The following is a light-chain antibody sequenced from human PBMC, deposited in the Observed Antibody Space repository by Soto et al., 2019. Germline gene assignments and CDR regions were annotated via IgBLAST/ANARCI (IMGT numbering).Light chain of an antibody. Sequence: QSALTQPASVSGSPGQSITISCTGTSSDVGTYNLVSWYEQHPGKAPKVMIYEGSKRPSGVSNRFSGSKSGNTASLTISGLQAEDEVDYYCCSYAGSSSYVFGTGTKVTVL. CDR3: CSYAGSSSYV. CDR1: SSDVGTYNL. V-gene: IGLV2-23*01. J-gene: IGLJ1*01. CDR2: EGS.